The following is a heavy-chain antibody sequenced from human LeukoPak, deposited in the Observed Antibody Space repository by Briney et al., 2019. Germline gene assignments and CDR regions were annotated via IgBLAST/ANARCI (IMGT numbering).Heavy chain of an antibody. CDR1: GYTFSSYG. V-gene: IGHV1-18*01. Sequence: ASVKVSCKASGYTFSSYGISWVRQAPGQGLEWMGWISTYNGNTNYAQNLQSRVTMTTDTSTSTAYMELRSLRSDDTAVYYCARSGYSGYDHFDYWGQGTLVTVSS. J-gene: IGHJ4*02. D-gene: IGHD5-12*01. CDR3: ARSGYSGYDHFDY. CDR2: ISTYNGNT.